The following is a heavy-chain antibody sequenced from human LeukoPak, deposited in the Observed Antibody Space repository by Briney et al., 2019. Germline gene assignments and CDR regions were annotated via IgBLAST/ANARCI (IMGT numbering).Heavy chain of an antibody. CDR2: ISGSGDTT. CDR3: ARGGFSPGFFDM. Sequence: SGGSLRLSCAASGFTFSNYAMRWVRQAPGKGLEWVSGISGSGDTTYYADSVKGRFTISRDNSKNTLHLQMNSLRAEDTAVYYCARGGFSPGFFDMWGQGTMVTVSS. J-gene: IGHJ3*02. V-gene: IGHV3-23*01. D-gene: IGHD2/OR15-2a*01. CDR1: GFTFSNYA.